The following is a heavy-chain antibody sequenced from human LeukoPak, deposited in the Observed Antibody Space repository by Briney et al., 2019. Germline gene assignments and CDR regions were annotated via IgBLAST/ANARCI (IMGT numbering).Heavy chain of an antibody. V-gene: IGHV3-33*06. CDR2: IWYDGSNK. CDR3: AKARTPYYYDKSSLSWYDY. Sequence: GGSLRLSCAASGFTFSSYGMHWVRQAPGKGLEWVAVIWYDGSNKYYADSMKGRFTISRDNSKNTLYLQMNSLRAEDTAVYYCAKARTPYYYDKSSLSWYDYWGQGALVTVSS. CDR1: GFTFSSYG. D-gene: IGHD3-22*01. J-gene: IGHJ4*02.